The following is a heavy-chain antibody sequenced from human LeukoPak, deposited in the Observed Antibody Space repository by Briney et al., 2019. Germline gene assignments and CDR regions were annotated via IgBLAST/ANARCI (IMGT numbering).Heavy chain of an antibody. J-gene: IGHJ4*02. CDR2: IRSRGNNYAT. Sequence: GGSLRLSCAASGFTFSGSALHWVREASGEGRERIGRIRSRGNNYATAYAASVKGRFTISRDDSKNTAYLQMNSLKTEDTAVYYCTRLYDSGFDYWGQGTLVTVSS. D-gene: IGHD3-10*01. CDR1: GFTFSGSA. CDR3: TRLYDSGFDY. V-gene: IGHV3-73*01.